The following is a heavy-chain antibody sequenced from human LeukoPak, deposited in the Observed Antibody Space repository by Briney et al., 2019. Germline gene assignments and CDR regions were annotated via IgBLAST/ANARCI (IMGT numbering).Heavy chain of an antibody. CDR2: IKQDGSEK. J-gene: IGHJ3*02. V-gene: IGHV3-7*01. CDR3: AEEGGYSYGSRAFDI. CDR1: GFTFSSDW. D-gene: IGHD5-18*01. Sequence: GGSLRLSCAASGFTFSSDWMSWVRQAPGKGLEWVANIKQDGSEKYYVDSVKGRFTISRDNAKNSLYLQMNSLRAEDTAVYYCAEEGGYSYGSRAFDIWGQGTMVTVSS.